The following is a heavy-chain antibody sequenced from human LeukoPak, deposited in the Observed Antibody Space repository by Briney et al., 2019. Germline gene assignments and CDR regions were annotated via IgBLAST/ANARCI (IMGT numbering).Heavy chain of an antibody. Sequence: SETLSLTCAVSGGSISSGGYSWSWIRQPPGKGLEWIGYIYHSGSTYYNPSLKSRVTISVDRSKNQFSLKLSSVTAADTAVYYCARDAGVHYAFGIWGQGTMVTVSS. CDR1: GGSISSGGYS. V-gene: IGHV4-30-2*01. J-gene: IGHJ3*02. CDR2: IYHSGST. CDR3: ARDAGVHYAFGI. D-gene: IGHD1-1*01.